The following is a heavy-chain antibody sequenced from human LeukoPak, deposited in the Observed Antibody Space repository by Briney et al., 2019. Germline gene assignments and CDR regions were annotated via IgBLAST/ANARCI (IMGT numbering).Heavy chain of an antibody. CDR2: IYSGGST. D-gene: IGHD3-3*01. CDR1: GFTFGDYG. J-gene: IGHJ6*03. V-gene: IGHV3-53*01. CDR3: ARDQQYYDFWSGSRAYYMDV. Sequence: GGSLRLSCITSGFTFGDYGLSWVRQAPGKGLEWVSVIYSGGSTYYADSVKGRFTISRDNSKNTLYLQMNSLRAEDTAVYYCARDQQYYDFWSGSRAYYMDVWGKGTTVTVSS.